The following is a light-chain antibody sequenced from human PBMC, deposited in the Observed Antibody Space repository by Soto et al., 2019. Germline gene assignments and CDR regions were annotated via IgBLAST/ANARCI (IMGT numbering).Light chain of an antibody. CDR1: SGNIASNY. Sequence: NFMLTQPHSVSESPGKTVTISCPGSSGNIASNYVQWYQQRPDSAPTTVIYQDNQRPSGVPARFSGSIDSSSNSASLTSTGLKAEDEADYYCQSYNGGTVGFGGGTQLT. J-gene: IGLJ2*01. V-gene: IGLV6-57*02. CDR3: QSYNGGTVG. CDR2: QDN.